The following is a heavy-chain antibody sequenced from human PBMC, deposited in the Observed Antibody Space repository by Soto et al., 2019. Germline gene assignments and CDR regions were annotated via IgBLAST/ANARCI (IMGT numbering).Heavy chain of an antibody. CDR2: IYYSGST. D-gene: IGHD2-2*01. V-gene: IGHV4-59*08. J-gene: IGHJ4*02. CDR1: GGSISSYY. Sequence: QVQLQESGPGLVKPSETLSLTCTVSGGSISSYYWSWIRQPPGKGLEWIGYIYYSGSTNYNPSLKRRVTISVDTSKNQFSLKLSSVTATDTAVYYCARHSSLGGRYCDYYDYWGQGTLVTVSS. CDR3: ARHSSLGGRYCDYYDY.